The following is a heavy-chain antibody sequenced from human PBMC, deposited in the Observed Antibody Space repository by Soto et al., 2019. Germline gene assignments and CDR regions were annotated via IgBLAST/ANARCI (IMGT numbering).Heavy chain of an antibody. J-gene: IGHJ6*02. Sequence: PGGSLRLSCAASGFTFSSYAMHWVRQAPGKGLEWVAVISYDGSNKYYADSVKGRFTISRDNSKNTLYLQMNSLRAEDTAVYYCARGLPAARLTYYYGMDVWGQGTTVTVSS. CDR3: ARGLPAARLTYYYGMDV. CDR1: GFTFSSYA. CDR2: ISYDGSNK. V-gene: IGHV3-30-3*01. D-gene: IGHD2-2*01.